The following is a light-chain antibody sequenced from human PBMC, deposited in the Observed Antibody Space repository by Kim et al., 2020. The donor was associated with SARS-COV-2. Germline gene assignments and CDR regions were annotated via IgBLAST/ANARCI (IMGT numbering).Light chain of an antibody. CDR1: SLRSYY. J-gene: IGLJ2*01. CDR2: GKN. Sequence: SSELTQDPAVSVALGQTVRITCQGDSLRSYYATWYQQKPGQAPIVVIYGKNNRPSGIPDRFSGPSSGDTASLTITGTQAGDEADYYCNSRGSNDNVLFGGGTKLTDL. CDR3: NSRGSNDNVL. V-gene: IGLV3-19*01.